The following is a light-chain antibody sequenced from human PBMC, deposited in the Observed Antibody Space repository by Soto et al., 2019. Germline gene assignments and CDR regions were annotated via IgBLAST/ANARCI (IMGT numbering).Light chain of an antibody. CDR1: RSDIGSYNL. J-gene: IGLJ1*01. V-gene: IGLV2-23*01. CDR2: EGS. Sequence: QSALTQPASVSGSVGQSITISCTGTRSDIGSYNLVSWHQQYPGKAPKLIIYEGSERPSGIPTRFSGSKSGNTASLTISGLQDEDEADYYCSSYASSSIYVFGTGTKVTVL. CDR3: SSYASSSIYV.